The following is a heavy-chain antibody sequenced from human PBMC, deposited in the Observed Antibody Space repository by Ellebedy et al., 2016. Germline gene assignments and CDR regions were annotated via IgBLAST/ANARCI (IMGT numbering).Heavy chain of an antibody. CDR1: GGSISSSSYY. V-gene: IGHV4-39*07. CDR3: ARGGLGAGSYYFDY. J-gene: IGHJ4*02. CDR2: INHSGST. D-gene: IGHD1-26*01. Sequence: SETLSLTXTVSGGSISSSSYYWGWIRQPPGKGLEWIGEINHSGSTNYNPSLKSRVTISVDTSKNQFSLKLSSVTAADTAVYYCARGGLGAGSYYFDYWGQGTLVTVSS.